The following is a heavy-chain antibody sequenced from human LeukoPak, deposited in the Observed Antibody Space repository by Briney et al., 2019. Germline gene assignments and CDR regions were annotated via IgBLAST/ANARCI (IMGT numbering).Heavy chain of an antibody. Sequence: SETLSLTCAVYGGSFSGYYWSWIRQSPGKGLEWIGEINHSGSTNYNSSLKSRVTISVDTSKNQFSLKLSSVTAADTAVYYCARGLEEWELRGYFDYWGQGTLVTVSS. CDR2: INHSGST. CDR3: ARGLEEWELRGYFDY. CDR1: GGSFSGYY. D-gene: IGHD1-26*01. J-gene: IGHJ4*02. V-gene: IGHV4-34*01.